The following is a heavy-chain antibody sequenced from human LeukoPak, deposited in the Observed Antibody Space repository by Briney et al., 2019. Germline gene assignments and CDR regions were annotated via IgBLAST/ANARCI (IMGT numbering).Heavy chain of an antibody. J-gene: IGHJ6*03. CDR3: AKTTVTSEEYFYYYMDV. D-gene: IGHD4-17*01. CDR2: IITYNGNT. CDR1: VYTFTSYG. Sequence: ASVKVSCKTSVYTFTSYGLRWVRQPPGQGRECMGCIITYNGNTYYTQKLQGRVTMTTDTSTSTAYMELRSLRSDDTAVYYCAKTTVTSEEYFYYYMDVWGKGTTVTVSS. V-gene: IGHV1-18*01.